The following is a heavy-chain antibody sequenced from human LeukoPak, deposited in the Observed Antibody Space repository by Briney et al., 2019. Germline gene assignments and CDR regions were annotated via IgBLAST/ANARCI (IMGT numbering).Heavy chain of an antibody. D-gene: IGHD3-10*01. CDR2: FDPEDGET. CDR3: VMYYYGSGPAGGFDY. CDR1: GYTLTELS. Sequence: ASVKVSCKVSGYTLTELSMHWVRQAPGKGLEWMGGFDPEDGETIYAQKFQGRVTMTEDTSTDTAYMELSSLRSEDTAVYYCVMYYYGSGPAGGFDYWGQGTLVTVSS. V-gene: IGHV1-24*01. J-gene: IGHJ4*02.